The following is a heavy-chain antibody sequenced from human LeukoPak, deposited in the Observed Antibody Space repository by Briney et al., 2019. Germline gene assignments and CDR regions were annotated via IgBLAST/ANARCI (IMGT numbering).Heavy chain of an antibody. J-gene: IGHJ4*02. D-gene: IGHD7-27*01. V-gene: IGHV3-21*01. CDR2: ISTGSSNI. CDR3: AKGDVSVTREFDY. Sequence: GGSLRLSCAASGFTFDDYGMSWVRQAPGKGLEWVSSISTGSSNIYYADSVKGRFTISRDNAQNSLYLQMNSLRAEDTAVYYCAKGDVSVTREFDYWGQGTLVTVSS. CDR1: GFTFDDYG.